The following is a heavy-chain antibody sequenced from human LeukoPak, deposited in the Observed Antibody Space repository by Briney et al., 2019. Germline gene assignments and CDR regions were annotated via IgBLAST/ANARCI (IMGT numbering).Heavy chain of an antibody. CDR2: IWYDGSNK. D-gene: IGHD3-22*01. CDR1: GFTFSSYG. V-gene: IGHV3-33*01. CDR3: ARDGSAYDSSGYSGY. Sequence: GGSLRLSCAASGFTFSSYGMHWVRQAPGKGLEWVAVIWYDGSNKYYADSVKGRFTISRDNSKNTLYLQMNSLRAEDTAVYYCARDGSAYDSSGYSGYWRQGTLVTVSS. J-gene: IGHJ4*02.